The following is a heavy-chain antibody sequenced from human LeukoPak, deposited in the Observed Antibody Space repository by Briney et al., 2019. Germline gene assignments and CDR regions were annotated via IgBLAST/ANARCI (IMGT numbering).Heavy chain of an antibody. CDR2: ISSSSSYI. Sequence: GGSLRLYCAASGFTFSSYSMNWVRQAPGKGLEWVSSISSSSSYIYYADSVKGRFTISRDNAKNSLYLQMNSLRAEDTAVYYCARDLTLTSEGAFDIWGQGTMVTVSS. CDR1: GFTFSSYS. CDR3: ARDLTLTSEGAFDI. J-gene: IGHJ3*02. V-gene: IGHV3-21*01.